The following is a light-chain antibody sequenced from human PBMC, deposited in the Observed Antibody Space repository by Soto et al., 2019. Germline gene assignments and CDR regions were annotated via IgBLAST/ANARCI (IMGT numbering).Light chain of an antibody. Sequence: VMTVSLLARPITIKQPASMSCRSSQILVYSDGDTYLNWFQQRPGQSPRRLIYKVSNRDSKVPDRFSGSGSGTDFTLKISRVVAEEVGVYYCMQGTHWPTFGHGTKVDIK. CDR1: QILVYSDGDTY. V-gene: IGKV2-30*01. CDR3: MQGTHWPT. J-gene: IGKJ1*01. CDR2: KVS.